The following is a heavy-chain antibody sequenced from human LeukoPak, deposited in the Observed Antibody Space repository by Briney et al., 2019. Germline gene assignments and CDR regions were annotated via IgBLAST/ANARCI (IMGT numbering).Heavy chain of an antibody. V-gene: IGHV3-23*01. Sequence: GGSLRLSCAASGFTFSSYGMSWVRQAPGKGLEWVSAISGSGSSTYYADSVKGRFTISRDNSKNTLYLQMNSLRAEDTAVYYCAKRIAVAGPSEFDYWGQGTLVTVSS. D-gene: IGHD6-19*01. CDR1: GFTFSSYG. J-gene: IGHJ4*02. CDR3: AKRIAVAGPSEFDY. CDR2: ISGSGSST.